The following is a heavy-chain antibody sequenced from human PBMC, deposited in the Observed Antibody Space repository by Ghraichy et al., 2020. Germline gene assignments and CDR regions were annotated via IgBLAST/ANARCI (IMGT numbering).Heavy chain of an antibody. J-gene: IGHJ4*02. CDR1: GGSFSGYY. CDR2: INHSGST. V-gene: IGHV4-34*01. CDR3: ARRFPGYSSGWYLY. Sequence: SETLSLNCAVYGGSFSGYYWSWIRQPPGKGLEWIGEINHSGSTNYNPSLKSRVTISVDTSKNQFSLKLSSVTAADTAVYYCARRFPGYSSGWYLYWGQGTLVTVSS. D-gene: IGHD6-19*01.